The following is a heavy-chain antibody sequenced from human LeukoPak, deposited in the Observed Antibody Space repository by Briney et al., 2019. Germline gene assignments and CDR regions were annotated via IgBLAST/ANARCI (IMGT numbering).Heavy chain of an antibody. CDR3: ASFLGRRGYYSDY. D-gene: IGHD1-26*01. Sequence: SETLSLTCTVSGYSISSGYYWGWIRQPPGKGLEWIGSIYHSGSTYYNPSLKSRVTISVDTSKNQFSLKLSSVTAADTAVYYCASFLGRRGYYSDYWGQGTLVTVSS. CDR1: GYSISSGYY. CDR2: IYHSGST. V-gene: IGHV4-38-2*02. J-gene: IGHJ4*02.